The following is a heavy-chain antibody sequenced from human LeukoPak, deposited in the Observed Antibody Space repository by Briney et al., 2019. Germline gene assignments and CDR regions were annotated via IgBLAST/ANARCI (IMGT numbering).Heavy chain of an antibody. Sequence: GESLKISCKGSGYSFVSHWIVWVRQMPGKGPEWLGIIYPGDSDTRYSPSFQGQVTISADKSISTAYLQWNSLRASDTAMYYCARRPSYDFWSGYYGVDGLDIWGLGTMVTVSS. CDR3: ARRPSYDFWSGYYGVDGLDI. J-gene: IGHJ3*02. CDR1: GYSFVSHW. D-gene: IGHD3-3*01. V-gene: IGHV5-51*01. CDR2: IYPGDSDT.